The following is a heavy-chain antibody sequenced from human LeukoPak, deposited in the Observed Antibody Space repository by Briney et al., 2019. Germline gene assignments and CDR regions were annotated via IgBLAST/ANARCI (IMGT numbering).Heavy chain of an antibody. CDR3: ARQMYSGSYDDAFDI. J-gene: IGHJ3*02. CDR1: GFIFSSYG. CDR2: ISYDGSNK. Sequence: PGRSLRLSCAASGFIFSSYGMHWVRQAPGKGLEWVAVISYDGSNKYYADSVKGRFTISRDNSKNTLYLQMNSLRAEDTAVYYCARQMYSGSYDDAFDIWGQGTMVTVSS. V-gene: IGHV3-30*03. D-gene: IGHD1-26*01.